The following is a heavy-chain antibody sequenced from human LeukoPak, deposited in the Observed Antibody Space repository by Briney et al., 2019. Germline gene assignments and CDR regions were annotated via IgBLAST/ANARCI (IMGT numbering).Heavy chain of an antibody. J-gene: IGHJ4*02. Sequence: SETLSLTCTVSGGSISSSSYFWGWIRQPPGKGLEWIGSIYYSGSTYYNPSLKSRVTISVDTSKNQFSLKLSSVTAADTAVYYCARGGSVIGDFDYWGQGTLVTVSS. CDR2: IYYSGST. CDR1: GGSISSSSYF. CDR3: ARGGSVIGDFDY. D-gene: IGHD3-22*01. V-gene: IGHV4-39*07.